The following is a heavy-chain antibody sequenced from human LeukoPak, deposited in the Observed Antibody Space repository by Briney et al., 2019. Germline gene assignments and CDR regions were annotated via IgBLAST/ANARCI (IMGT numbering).Heavy chain of an antibody. CDR1: GFTFRGYW. Sequence: PGGSLRLSCAASGFTFRGYWMSRVRQAPGKGLEWVANINQGGSVQYYMDSVKGRFTFSRDDAKNSLYVQMNSLRDEDTAVYYCARVEYSGWNLEYWGQGTLVTVSS. V-gene: IGHV3-7*01. CDR3: ARVEYSGWNLEY. CDR2: INQGGSVQ. J-gene: IGHJ4*02. D-gene: IGHD5-12*01.